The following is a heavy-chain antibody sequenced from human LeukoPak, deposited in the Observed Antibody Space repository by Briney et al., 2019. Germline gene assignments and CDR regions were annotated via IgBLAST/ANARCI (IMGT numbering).Heavy chain of an antibody. CDR1: GGSFSGYY. V-gene: IGHV4-34*01. Sequence: SETLSLTCAVYGGSFSGYYWSWIRQPPGKGLEWIGEINHSGSTNYNPSLKSRATISVDTSKNQFSLKLSSVTAADTAVYYCARGSGDSSGYYHRWGQGTLVTVSS. D-gene: IGHD3-22*01. CDR3: ARGSGDSSGYYHR. J-gene: IGHJ5*02. CDR2: INHSGST.